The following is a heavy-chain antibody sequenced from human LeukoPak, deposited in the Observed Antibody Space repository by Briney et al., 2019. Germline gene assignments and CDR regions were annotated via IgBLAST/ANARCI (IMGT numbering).Heavy chain of an antibody. Sequence: PSETLSLTCTVSGGSIGSYYWSWIRQPPGKGLEWIGYIYYSGSTNYNPPLKSRVTISVDTSKNQFSLKLSSVTAADTAVYYCARESRTSGYSNFYFDYWGQGTLVTVSS. D-gene: IGHD3-22*01. CDR2: IYYSGST. J-gene: IGHJ4*02. CDR3: ARESRTSGYSNFYFDY. V-gene: IGHV4-59*01. CDR1: GGSIGSYY.